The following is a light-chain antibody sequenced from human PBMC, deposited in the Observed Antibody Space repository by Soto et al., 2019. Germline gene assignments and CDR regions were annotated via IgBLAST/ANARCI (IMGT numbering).Light chain of an antibody. J-gene: IGKJ4*01. V-gene: IGKV3-20*01. CDR3: QQYGSSALT. CDR2: GTS. CDR1: QSVSSSY. Sequence: EIVLTQSPGTLSLSPGERATLSCRASQSVSSSYLVWYQQRPGQPPRLLIYGTSNRAAGIPDRFTGTGSGKDFTLTIYRLEPEDSAVYYCQQYGSSALTFGGGTK.